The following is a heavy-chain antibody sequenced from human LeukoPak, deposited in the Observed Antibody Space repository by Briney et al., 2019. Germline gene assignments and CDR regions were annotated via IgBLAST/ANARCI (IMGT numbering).Heavy chain of an antibody. CDR1: GYTFITYG. V-gene: IGHV1-18*01. D-gene: IGHD4-17*01. J-gene: IGHJ3*02. Sequence: GASVNVSCKASGYTFITYGLSWVRQAPGQGLGWMGWISAYNGNTNIAQKFQGRVTMTTDTSTSTVYMELRSLRSDDTAVYYCARNGDSGALDIWGQGTMVTVSS. CDR3: ARNGDSGALDI. CDR2: ISAYNGNT.